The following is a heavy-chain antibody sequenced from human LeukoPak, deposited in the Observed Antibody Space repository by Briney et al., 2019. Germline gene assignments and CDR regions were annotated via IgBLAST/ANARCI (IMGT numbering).Heavy chain of an antibody. J-gene: IGHJ5*02. CDR2: IYYSGST. V-gene: IGHV4-39*01. Sequence: SETLSLTCTVSGGSISSSSYYWGWIRQPPGKGLEWIGSIYYSGSTYYNPSLKSRVTISVDTSKNQFSLKLSSVTAADTAVYYCASQSTGMEWLTYGWFDPWGQGTLVTVSS. CDR1: GGSISSSSYY. CDR3: ASQSTGMEWLTYGWFDP. D-gene: IGHD3-3*01.